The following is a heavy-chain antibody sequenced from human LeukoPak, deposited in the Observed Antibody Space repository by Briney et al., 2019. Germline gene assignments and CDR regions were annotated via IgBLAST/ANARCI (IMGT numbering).Heavy chain of an antibody. CDR2: INHSGST. D-gene: IGHD5-18*01. V-gene: IGHV4-30-4*08. CDR3: ARNVPGYSYGTRYYYYYYMDV. CDR1: GDSISSGDYY. J-gene: IGHJ6*03. Sequence: SQTLSLTCTVSGDSISSGDYYWSWIRQPPGKGLEWIGEINHSGSTNYNPSLKSRVTISVDTSKNQFSLKLSSVTAADTAVYYCARNVPGYSYGTRYYYYYYMDVWGKGTTVTISS.